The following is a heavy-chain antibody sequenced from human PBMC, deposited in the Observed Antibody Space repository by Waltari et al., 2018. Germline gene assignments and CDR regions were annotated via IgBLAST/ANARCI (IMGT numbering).Heavy chain of an antibody. CDR3: ATPFYNWDDPLHS. CDR2: ITVGDDT. CDR1: GITFRTYA. D-gene: IGHD1-20*01. J-gene: IGHJ4*02. Sequence: EVQLLESGGDLVHPGGSLRLACATSGITFRTYAINWVRLAPGTGLEWVSAITVGDDTYYADSVKGRFTISRDTSKDTVHLQMNGLRAEDTAVYYCATPFYNWDDPLHSWGQGTLVTVSS. V-gene: IGHV3-23*01.